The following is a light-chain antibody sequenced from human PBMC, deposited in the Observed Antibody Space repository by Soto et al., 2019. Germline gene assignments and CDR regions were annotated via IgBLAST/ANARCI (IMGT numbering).Light chain of an antibody. V-gene: IGKV1-5*01. CDR2: DAS. Sequence: DIRMTQSPSTLSASVGDRVTITCRASRSISAWLAWYQQKPGKAPKLLIYDASNLESGVPSRFSGGGSGTDFTLTISSLQPDDSATYYCQHYNSYSEAFGQGTKVDIK. CDR1: RSISAW. J-gene: IGKJ1*01. CDR3: QHYNSYSEA.